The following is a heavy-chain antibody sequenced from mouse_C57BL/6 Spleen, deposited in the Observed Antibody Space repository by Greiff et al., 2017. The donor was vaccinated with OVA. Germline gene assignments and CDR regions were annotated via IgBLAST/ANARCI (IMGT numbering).Heavy chain of an antibody. V-gene: IGHV2-6*03. Sequence: QVQLKESGPGLVAPSQSLSITCTVSGFSLTSYGVHWVRQPPGTGLEWLVVIWSDGSTTYNSALKSRLSISKDNSKSQVFLKMNSLHTDDTAMYYCARLDYGRYYYAMDDWGQGTSVTVSS. D-gene: IGHD1-1*01. CDR3: ARLDYGRYYYAMDD. J-gene: IGHJ4*01. CDR2: IWSDGST. CDR1: GFSLTSYG.